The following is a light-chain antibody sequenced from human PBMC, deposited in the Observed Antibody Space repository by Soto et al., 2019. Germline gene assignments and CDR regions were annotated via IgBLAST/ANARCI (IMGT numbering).Light chain of an antibody. J-gene: IGLJ1*01. V-gene: IGLV2-23*02. CDR1: SSDVGSYNL. CDR2: EVS. CDR3: CSYAGTTYV. Sequence: QSVLTQPASVSGSPGQSITISCTGTSSDVGSYNLVSWYQQHPGKAPKLMIYEVSKRPSGVSNRFSGSKSGNTASLSISGLQAEDEADYSCCSYAGTTYVFGTGAKVTVL.